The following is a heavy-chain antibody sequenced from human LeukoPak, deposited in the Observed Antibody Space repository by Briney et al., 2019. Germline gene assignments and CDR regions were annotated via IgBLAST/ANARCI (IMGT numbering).Heavy chain of an antibody. D-gene: IGHD5-18*01. CDR2: IKQDGSEK. CDR3: ARDLPFYSYDSYFDY. J-gene: IGHJ4*02. V-gene: IGHV3-7*03. CDR1: GFTFTSYW. Sequence: PGGSLRLSCAASGFTFTSYWMSWVGQPPGKGLEWVANIKQDGSEKYYVDSVKGRFIISRDNAKNSLYLQMNSLRAEDTAVYYCARDLPFYSYDSYFDYWGQGTLVTVSS.